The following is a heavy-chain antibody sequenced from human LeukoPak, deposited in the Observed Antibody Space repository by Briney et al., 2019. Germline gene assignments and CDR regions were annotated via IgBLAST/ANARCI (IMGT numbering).Heavy chain of an antibody. Sequence: KPSETLSLTCTVSGGSISSSSYYWGWIRQPPGKGLGWIGSIYYSGSTYYNPSLKRRVTISVDTSKNQFSLKLSSVTAADTAVYYCASPGYCSSTSCSYYYYYGMDVWGQGTTVTVSS. V-gene: IGHV4-39*01. CDR1: GGSISSSSYY. CDR2: IYYSGST. D-gene: IGHD2-2*01. CDR3: ASPGYCSSTSCSYYYYYGMDV. J-gene: IGHJ6*02.